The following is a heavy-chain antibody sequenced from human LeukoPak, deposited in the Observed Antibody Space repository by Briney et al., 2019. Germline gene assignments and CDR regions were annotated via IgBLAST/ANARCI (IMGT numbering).Heavy chain of an antibody. CDR1: GGSISSYY. V-gene: IGHV4-59*08. CDR2: IYYSGST. D-gene: IGHD3-22*01. Sequence: SETLSLTCTVSGGSISSYYWSWIQQPPGKGLEWIGYIYYSGSTNYNPSLKSRVTISVDTSKNQFSLKLSSVTAADTAVYYCASYYYDSSGYRFDYWGQGTLVTVSS. J-gene: IGHJ4*02. CDR3: ASYYYDSSGYRFDY.